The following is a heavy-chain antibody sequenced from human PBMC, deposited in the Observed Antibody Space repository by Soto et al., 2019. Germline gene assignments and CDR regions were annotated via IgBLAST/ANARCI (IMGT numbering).Heavy chain of an antibody. D-gene: IGHD2-2*01. CDR2: IDPSDSYT. J-gene: IGHJ4*02. Sequence: GEPLRISCKGSGYSFTSYWISWVRQMPGKGLEWMGRIDPSDSYTNYSPSFQGHVTISADKSISTAYLQWSSLKASDTAMYYCARHVDRYQGDVPPDYWGQGTLVTVSS. CDR3: ARHVDRYQGDVPPDY. CDR1: GYSFTSYW. V-gene: IGHV5-10-1*01.